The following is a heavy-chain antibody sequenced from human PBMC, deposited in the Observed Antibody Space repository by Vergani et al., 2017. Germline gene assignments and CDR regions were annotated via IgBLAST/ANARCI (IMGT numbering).Heavy chain of an antibody. V-gene: IGHV3-21*01. Sequence: EVQLVESGGGLVKPGGSLRLSCAASGFTFSSYSMNWVRQAPGKGLEWVSSISSSSSYIYYADSVKGRFTISRDNAKNSLYLQMNSLRAEDTAVYYCAXDPQPYCSGGSCDYFDYWGQGTLVTVSS. CDR2: ISSSSSYI. CDR3: AXDPQPYCSGGSCDYFDY. D-gene: IGHD2-15*01. J-gene: IGHJ4*02. CDR1: GFTFSSYS.